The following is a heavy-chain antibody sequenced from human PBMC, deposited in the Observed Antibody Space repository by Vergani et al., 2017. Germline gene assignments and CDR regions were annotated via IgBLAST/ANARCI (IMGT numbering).Heavy chain of an antibody. CDR1: GFIFSDYY. CDR2: ISSSGSTI. CDR3: ARSAITIFGVVIIHYYYMDV. J-gene: IGHJ6*03. D-gene: IGHD3-3*01. V-gene: IGHV3-11*01. Sequence: QVQLVESGGGLVKPGGSLRLSCAASGFIFSDYYMSWIRQAPGKGLEWVSYISSSGSTIYYADSVKGRFTISRDNAKNSLYLQMNSLRAEDTAVYYCARSAITIFGVVIIHYYYMDVWGNGTTVTVSS.